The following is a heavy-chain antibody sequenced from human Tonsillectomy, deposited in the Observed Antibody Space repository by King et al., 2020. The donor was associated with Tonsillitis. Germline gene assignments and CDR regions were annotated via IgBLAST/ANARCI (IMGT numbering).Heavy chain of an antibody. J-gene: IGHJ3*02. V-gene: IGHV3-30*18. D-gene: IGHD2-2*01. CDR2: ISDDVSDE. Sequence: VQLVESGGGVVQPGRSLRLSCAASEFTFSIYAMHWGRQAPGKGLEWVAVISDDVSDESYADSVKGRFTISRDNSRNTLYLQVNSLRAEDTAVYYCAKDKSKMAAISWGLGSFDIWGQGTMVTVSS. CDR3: AKDKSKMAAISWGLGSFDI. CDR1: EFTFSIYA.